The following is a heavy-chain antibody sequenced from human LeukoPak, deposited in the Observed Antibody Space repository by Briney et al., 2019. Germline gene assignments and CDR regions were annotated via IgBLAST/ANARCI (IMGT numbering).Heavy chain of an antibody. CDR2: ISSSSSYI. J-gene: IGHJ4*02. Sequence: GGSLRLSCAASGFTFSSYSMNWVRQAPGKGLEWVSSISSSSSYIYYADSVKGRFTISRDNAKNSLYLQMNSLRAEDTAVYYCARAFGGATILGNYWGQGTLVTVSS. CDR1: GFTFSSYS. V-gene: IGHV3-21*01. CDR3: ARAFGGATILGNY. D-gene: IGHD1-26*01.